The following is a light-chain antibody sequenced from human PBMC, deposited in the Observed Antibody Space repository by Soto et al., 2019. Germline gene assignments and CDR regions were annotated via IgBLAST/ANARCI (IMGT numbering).Light chain of an antibody. V-gene: IGKV3-15*01. CDR2: GAS. CDR3: QQYNNWPRT. J-gene: IGKJ1*01. Sequence: EIVLTQSPATLSLSPGERATLSCRASQSVRSNLAWYQQKPGQAPRLLIYGASTRATGIPARFSGSGSGTEFTLTISSLQSEDFAVYYCQQYNNWPRTFGQGTKV. CDR1: QSVRSN.